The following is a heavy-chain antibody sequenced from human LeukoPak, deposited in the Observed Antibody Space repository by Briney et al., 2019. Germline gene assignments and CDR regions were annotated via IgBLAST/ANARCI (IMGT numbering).Heavy chain of an antibody. CDR2: IYHSGST. Sequence: SETLSLTCTVSGYSISSGYYWGWIRQPPGKGLEWIGSIYHSGSTYYNPSLKSRVTISVDTSKNQFSLKLSSVTAADTAVYYCARAHGVLPTWGTFYYYMDVWGKGTTVTVSS. J-gene: IGHJ6*03. CDR1: GYSISSGYY. CDR3: ARAHGVLPTWGTFYYYMDV. V-gene: IGHV4-38-2*02. D-gene: IGHD3-16*01.